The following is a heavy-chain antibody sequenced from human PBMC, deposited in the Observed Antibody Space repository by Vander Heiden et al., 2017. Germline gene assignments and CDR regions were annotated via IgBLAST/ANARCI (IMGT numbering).Heavy chain of an antibody. J-gene: IGHJ6*02. Sequence: QVQLVGSGGGVVQPGRSLRPSCAASGFTFSGHGMHWVRQAPGKGLEWVAVIWYDGSNKYYADSVKGRFTISRDNSKNTLYLQMNSLRAEDTAVYYCARDTLQYYYYYGMDVWGQGTTVTVSS. CDR1: GFTFSGHG. CDR3: ARDTLQYYYYYGMDV. CDR2: IWYDGSNK. V-gene: IGHV3-33*01.